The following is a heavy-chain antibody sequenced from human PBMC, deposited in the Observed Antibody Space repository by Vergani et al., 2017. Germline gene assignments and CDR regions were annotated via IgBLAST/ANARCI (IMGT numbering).Heavy chain of an antibody. Sequence: QVQLVQSGAEVKKPGASVKVSCKASGYTFTSYYMHWVRQAPGQGLEWMGIINPSGGSTSYAQKCQGRVTMARYTSTSTVYMELSGLRSEDTAVYYCARSAMAGTYETDYWGQGTLVTVSS. CDR3: ARSAMAGTYETDY. J-gene: IGHJ4*02. CDR1: GYTFTSYY. D-gene: IGHD1-26*01. CDR2: INPSGGST. V-gene: IGHV1-46*01.